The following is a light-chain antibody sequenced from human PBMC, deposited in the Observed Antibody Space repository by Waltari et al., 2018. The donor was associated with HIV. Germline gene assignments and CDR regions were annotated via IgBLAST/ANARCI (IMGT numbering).Light chain of an antibody. Sequence: QSALTQPPSASGSPGQLVTISCTGTSSDGGGYNYVSWYQQHPAKAPKLMIYDVNKRPSGVPDRFSGSKSGNTASLTVSGLQAEDEADYYCSSFAGSRTHVVLGGGTKLTVL. V-gene: IGLV2-8*01. CDR1: SSDGGGYNY. CDR3: SSFAGSRTHVV. J-gene: IGLJ2*01. CDR2: DVN.